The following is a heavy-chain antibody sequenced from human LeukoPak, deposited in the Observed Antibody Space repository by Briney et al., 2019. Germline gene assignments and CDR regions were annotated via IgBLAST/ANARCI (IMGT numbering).Heavy chain of an antibody. Sequence: GGYLRLSCAASGFTFSSYWMHWVRQAPGKGLVWVSRINSDGSSTSYADSVKGRFTISRDNAKNTLYLQMNSLRAEDTAVYYCAGFWGYYYGMDVWGQGTTVTVSS. CDR2: INSDGSST. CDR1: GFTFSSYW. J-gene: IGHJ6*02. D-gene: IGHD3-16*01. CDR3: AGFWGYYYGMDV. V-gene: IGHV3-74*01.